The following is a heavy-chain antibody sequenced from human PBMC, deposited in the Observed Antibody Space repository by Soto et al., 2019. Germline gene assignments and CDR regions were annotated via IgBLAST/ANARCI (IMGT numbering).Heavy chain of an antibody. V-gene: IGHV3-33*01. Sequence: GGSLRLSCAASGFTFSSYGMHWVRQAPGKGLEWVAVIWYDGSNKYYADSVKGRFTISRDNSKNTLYLQMNSLGAEDTAVYYCAREDYYDSSGSFDYWGQGTLVTVS. D-gene: IGHD3-22*01. CDR2: IWYDGSNK. CDR3: AREDYYDSSGSFDY. J-gene: IGHJ4*02. CDR1: GFTFSSYG.